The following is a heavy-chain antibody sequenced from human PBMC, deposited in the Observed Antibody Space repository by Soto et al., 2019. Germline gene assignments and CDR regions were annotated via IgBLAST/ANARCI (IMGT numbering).Heavy chain of an antibody. CDR2: IFRTGST. V-gene: IGHV4-59*08. CDR1: GGSISNSY. Sequence: QVQLQESGPGLVKSSETLSLTCTVSGGSISNSYWSWIRQPPGKGLEWIGFIFRTGSTNYNPSVKSRVTISVATSKNQFSLNLRSVTAADTAVYYCARPSKEWLANDAFDIWGQGTMVTVSS. J-gene: IGHJ3*02. CDR3: ARPSKEWLANDAFDI. D-gene: IGHD6-19*01.